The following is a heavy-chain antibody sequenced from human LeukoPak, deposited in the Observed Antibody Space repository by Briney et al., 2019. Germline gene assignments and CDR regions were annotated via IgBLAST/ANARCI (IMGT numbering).Heavy chain of an antibody. CDR3: ARAKMATIHVDAFDI. D-gene: IGHD5-12*01. V-gene: IGHV4-59*12. Sequence: PSETLSLTCTVSGGSISGYYWSWIRQPPGKGLEWIGYIYYSGSTNYNPSLKSRVTISVDTSKNQFSLKLSSVTAADTAVYYCARAKMATIHVDAFDIWGQGTMVTVSS. CDR1: GGSISGYY. J-gene: IGHJ3*02. CDR2: IYYSGST.